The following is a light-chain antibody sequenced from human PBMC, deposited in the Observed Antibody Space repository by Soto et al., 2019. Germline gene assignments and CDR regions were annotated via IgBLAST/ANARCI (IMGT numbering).Light chain of an antibody. V-gene: IGLV1-40*01. CDR2: GNG. CDR1: SSNIGAGYD. J-gene: IGLJ3*02. Sequence: QSVLTQPPSVSGAPGQRVTISCTGSSSNIGAGYDVHWYQQLPGTAPKLLIYGNGNRPSGVPDRFSGSKSGTSAYLAITGLQAEDDADYYCQSYDSSLRGWVFGGGTKLTVL. CDR3: QSYDSSLRGWV.